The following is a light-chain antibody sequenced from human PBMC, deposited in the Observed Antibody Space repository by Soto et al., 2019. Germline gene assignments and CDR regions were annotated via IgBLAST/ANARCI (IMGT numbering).Light chain of an antibody. V-gene: IGLV1-40*01. CDR1: GSNIGAGFD. Sequence: QSVLTQPPSLSGAPGQNIIISCTGGGSNIGAGFDVHWYQQLPGTAPKLLIYGNTNRPSRVPDRFSGSKSGTSASLGITGLQAEDEADYYCQSYDTGLSGPVVFGGGTKVTVL. CDR3: QSYDTGLSGPVV. J-gene: IGLJ2*01. CDR2: GNT.